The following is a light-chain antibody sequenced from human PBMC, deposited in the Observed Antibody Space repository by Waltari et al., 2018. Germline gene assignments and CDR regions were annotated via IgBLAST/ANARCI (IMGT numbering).Light chain of an antibody. J-gene: IGLJ3*02. CDR1: SSDVAAYNL. Sequence: QSALPQPPAVSWSAGQSVTISCPGTSSDVAAYNLVSWYQQPPAAAPKLMIFAVSNRPSGVPDRFSGSKSGNTASLTISGLQAEDEADYFCSLYTSSSSYWVFGGGTKLTVL. V-gene: IGLV2-18*01. CDR3: SLYTSSSSYWV. CDR2: AVS.